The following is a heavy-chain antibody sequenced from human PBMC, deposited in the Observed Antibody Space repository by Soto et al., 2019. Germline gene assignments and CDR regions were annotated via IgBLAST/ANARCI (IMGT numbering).Heavy chain of an antibody. D-gene: IGHD2-8*01. CDR1: GYIFTSYW. Sequence: GEALKIYRKGSGYIFTSYWISWGRQVPGEGLEWMGRNDPSDTYTNDSQSFQGHVTISADKSISTAYLQWSSLKASDIAMYYCARLGSVYANPGYYYGMDVWGQGTTVTVSS. J-gene: IGHJ6*02. V-gene: IGHV5-10-1*01. CDR3: ARLGSVYANPGYYYGMDV. CDR2: NDPSDTYT.